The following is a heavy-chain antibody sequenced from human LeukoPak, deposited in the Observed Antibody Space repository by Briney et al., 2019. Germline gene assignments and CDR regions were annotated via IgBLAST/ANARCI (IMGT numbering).Heavy chain of an antibody. V-gene: IGHV3-48*03. Sequence: PGGSLRLSCAVSGFTFSSYEMNWVRQAPGKGLEWVSYISSSGSTIYYADSVKGRFTISRDNAKNSLYLQMNSLRAEDTAVYYCARMLGILDYWGQGTLVTVSS. J-gene: IGHJ4*02. CDR3: ARMLGILDY. D-gene: IGHD7-27*01. CDR1: GFTFSSYE. CDR2: ISSSGSTI.